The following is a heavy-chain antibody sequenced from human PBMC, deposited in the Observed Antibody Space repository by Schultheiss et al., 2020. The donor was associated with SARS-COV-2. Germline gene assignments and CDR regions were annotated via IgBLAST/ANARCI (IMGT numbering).Heavy chain of an antibody. CDR2: IYISGIT. Sequence: SETLSLTCTVSGGSISSGSYYWSWIRQPAGKGLEWIGRIYISGITNYNPSLKSRVTISMDTSKNQFSLKLSSVTAADTAVYYCARDSGYVFRAFDIWGQGTMVTVSS. CDR3: ARDSGYVFRAFDI. J-gene: IGHJ3*02. CDR1: GGSISSGSYY. D-gene: IGHD5-12*01. V-gene: IGHV4-61*02.